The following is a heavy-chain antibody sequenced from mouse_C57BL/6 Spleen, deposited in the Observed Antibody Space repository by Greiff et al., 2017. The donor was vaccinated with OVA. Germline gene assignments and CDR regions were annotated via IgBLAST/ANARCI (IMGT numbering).Heavy chain of an antibody. V-gene: IGHV1-54*01. CDR2: INPGSGGT. Sequence: VQLQESGAELVRPGTSVKVSCKASGYAFTNYLIEWVKQRPGQGLEWIGVINPGSGGTNYNEKFKGKATLTADKSSSTAYMQLSSLTSEDSAVYFCARPVGADGYLAYWGQGTLVTVSA. CDR3: ARPVGADGYLAY. J-gene: IGHJ3*01. CDR1: GYAFTNYL. D-gene: IGHD1-1*01.